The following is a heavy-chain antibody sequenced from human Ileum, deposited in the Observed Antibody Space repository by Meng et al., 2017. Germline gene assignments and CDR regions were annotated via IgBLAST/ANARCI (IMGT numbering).Heavy chain of an antibody. D-gene: IGHD4-23*01. CDR2: ISHSGSA. Sequence: VPLPGCGLGLGRPSGPLSLTFAVSSGSISSNTYWSWVRQPPGKGLEWIGQISHSGSAYYNPSLKSRVTMSMDKSKSQFSLMLTSVTAADTAIYYCARHGGYSQDFWGQGTLVTVSS. CDR3: ARHGGYSQDF. V-gene: IGHV4-4*02. CDR1: SGSISSNTY. J-gene: IGHJ4*02.